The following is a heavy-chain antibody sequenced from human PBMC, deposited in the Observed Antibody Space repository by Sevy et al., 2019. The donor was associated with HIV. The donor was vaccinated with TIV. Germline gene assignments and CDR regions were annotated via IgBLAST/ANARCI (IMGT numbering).Heavy chain of an antibody. J-gene: IGHJ3*02. CDR2: IKQDGSEK. Sequence: GGSLRLSCAASGFTFSSYWMSWVRQAPGKGLERVANIKQDGSEKYYVDSVKGRFTISRDNAKNSLYLQMNSLRAEDTAVYYCARDLSDWRDDAFDIWGQGTMVTVSS. V-gene: IGHV3-7*01. D-gene: IGHD2-21*02. CDR1: GFTFSSYW. CDR3: ARDLSDWRDDAFDI.